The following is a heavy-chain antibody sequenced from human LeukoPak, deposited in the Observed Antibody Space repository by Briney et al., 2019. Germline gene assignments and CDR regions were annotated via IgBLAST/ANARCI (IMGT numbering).Heavy chain of an antibody. D-gene: IGHD2-15*01. CDR2: IYTSGST. CDR1: GGSISSYY. V-gene: IGHV4-4*07. J-gene: IGHJ5*02. Sequence: SETLSLTCTVSGGSISSYYWSWIRQPAGKGLEWIGRIYTSGSTNYNPPLKSRVTMSVDTSKNQFSLKLSSVTAADTAVYYCARVKEVVVVAATPYNWFDPWGQGTLVTVSS. CDR3: ARVKEVVVVAATPYNWFDP.